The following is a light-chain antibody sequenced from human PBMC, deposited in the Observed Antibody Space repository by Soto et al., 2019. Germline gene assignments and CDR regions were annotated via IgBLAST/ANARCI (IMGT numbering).Light chain of an antibody. Sequence: QSALTQPASVSGSPGQSITISCTGTISDVGGYNYVSWYQQHPGKAPKLMIYEVSDRPSGVSYRFSGSKSGNTASLTISRLQAEDEADYYCSSFTTSSTWVFGGGTKLTV. V-gene: IGLV2-14*01. CDR2: EVS. J-gene: IGLJ3*02. CDR3: SSFTTSSTWV. CDR1: ISDVGGYNY.